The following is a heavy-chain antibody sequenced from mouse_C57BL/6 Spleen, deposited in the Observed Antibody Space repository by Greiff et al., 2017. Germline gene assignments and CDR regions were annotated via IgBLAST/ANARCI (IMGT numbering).Heavy chain of an antibody. CDR3: ARSLVATKYFDV. Sequence: QVQLQQPGAELVKPGASVKLSCKASGYTFTSYWMHWVKQRPGQGLEWIGMIHPNSGSTNYNEKFKSKATLTVDKSSSTAYMQLSSLTSADSAVYYCARSLVATKYFDVWGTGTTVTVSS. V-gene: IGHV1-64*01. D-gene: IGHD1-1*01. CDR2: IHPNSGST. CDR1: GYTFTSYW. J-gene: IGHJ1*03.